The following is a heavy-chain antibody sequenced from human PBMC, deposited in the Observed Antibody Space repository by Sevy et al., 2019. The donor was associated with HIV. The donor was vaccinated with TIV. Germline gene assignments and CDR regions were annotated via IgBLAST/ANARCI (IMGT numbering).Heavy chain of an antibody. CDR2: INPKSGAT. CDR3: ARESYDFWTGPVDYDYGMDV. D-gene: IGHD3-3*01. Sequence: GASVKVSCKASGYSFSDSGYYVHWVRQAPGQGLEWMGWINPKSGATKYAQKFQGRVTMTRDTSVSTANMELTRLTSDDTAVYYCARESYDFWTGPVDYDYGMDVCGQGTTVTVSS. V-gene: IGHV1-2*02. J-gene: IGHJ6*02. CDR1: GYSFSDSGYY.